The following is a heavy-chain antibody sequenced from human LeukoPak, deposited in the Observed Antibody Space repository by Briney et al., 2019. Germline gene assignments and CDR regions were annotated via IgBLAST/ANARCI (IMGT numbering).Heavy chain of an antibody. D-gene: IGHD2-15*01. CDR1: GFTFSDHY. CDR2: ISGSSHDI. J-gene: IGHJ4*02. CDR3: VRWAREADV. Sequence: PGGSLRLSCVGSGFTFSDHYMNWIRQTPGKGLEWLSYISGSSHDIKYADSVEGRFTVSRDNSKRSLYLEMNSLRVEDTAVYYCVRWAREADVWGQGTQVIVSS. V-gene: IGHV3-11*03.